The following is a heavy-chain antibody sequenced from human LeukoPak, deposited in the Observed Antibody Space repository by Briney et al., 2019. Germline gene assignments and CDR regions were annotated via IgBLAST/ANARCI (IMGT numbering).Heavy chain of an antibody. J-gene: IGHJ4*02. CDR1: GFTFNSYG. CDR3: AKAGGVEAAGIFDY. D-gene: IGHD6-13*01. Sequence: GGSLRLSCAASGFTFNSYGMHWVRQAPGKGLEWVAFIRYDGSNKYYADSVKGRFTISRDNSKNTLYLQMNSLRAEDTAVYFCAKAGGVEAAGIFDYWGQGTPVTFSS. V-gene: IGHV3-30*02. CDR2: IRYDGSNK.